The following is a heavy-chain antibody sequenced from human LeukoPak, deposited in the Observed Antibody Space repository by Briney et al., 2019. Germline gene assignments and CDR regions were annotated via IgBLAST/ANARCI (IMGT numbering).Heavy chain of an antibody. CDR1: GDSVSSTSPL. Sequence: KASQTLSLTCAISGDSVSSTSPLWNWIRQSPSTGLEWLGRTYYRSKWYSDYALSVKSRITINPASSKNQFSLQLNSVTPEDTAVYYCARARIAVAGLSAFDVWGQGTKVTVSS. J-gene: IGHJ3*01. CDR2: TYYRSKWYS. D-gene: IGHD6-19*01. V-gene: IGHV6-1*01. CDR3: ARARIAVAGLSAFDV.